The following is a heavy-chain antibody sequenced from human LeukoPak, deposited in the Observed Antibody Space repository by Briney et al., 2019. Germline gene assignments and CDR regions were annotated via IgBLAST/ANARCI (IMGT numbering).Heavy chain of an antibody. CDR1: GYTFTGYY. Sequence: GASVKVSCKASGYTFTGYYMHWVRQAPGQGLEWMGWINPNSGGTNYAQKFQGRVTMTRDTSISTAYMELSRLRSDDTAVYYCERDLVVPAAYFDYWGQGTLVTVSS. J-gene: IGHJ4*02. D-gene: IGHD2-2*01. V-gene: IGHV1-2*02. CDR2: INPNSGGT. CDR3: ERDLVVPAAYFDY.